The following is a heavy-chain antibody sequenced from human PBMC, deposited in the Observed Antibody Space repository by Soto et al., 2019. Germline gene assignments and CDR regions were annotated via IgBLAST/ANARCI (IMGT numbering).Heavy chain of an antibody. CDR2: INHSGST. J-gene: IGHJ4*02. CDR1: GGSFSGYY. Sequence: PSETLSLTCAVYGGSFSGYYWSWIRQPPGKGLEWIGEINHSGSTNYNPSLKSRVTISVDTSKNQFSLKLSSVTAADTAVYYCARVAIGGAYFDYWGQGTLVTVSS. V-gene: IGHV4-34*01. D-gene: IGHD3-16*01. CDR3: ARVAIGGAYFDY.